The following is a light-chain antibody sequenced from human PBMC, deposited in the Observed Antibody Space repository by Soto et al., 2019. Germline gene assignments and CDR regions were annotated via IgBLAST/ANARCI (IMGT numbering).Light chain of an antibody. Sequence: QSVLTQPPSASGTPGQTVTIYCSGRFSNIGSNFIYWYQQLPGTAPKLLIYRNNERPSGVPDRFSASKSGTSASLAISGLRSEDEADYHCAAWDDSLSGVVFGGGTKVTVL. CDR2: RNN. V-gene: IGLV1-47*01. J-gene: IGLJ3*02. CDR3: AAWDDSLSGVV. CDR1: FSNIGSNF.